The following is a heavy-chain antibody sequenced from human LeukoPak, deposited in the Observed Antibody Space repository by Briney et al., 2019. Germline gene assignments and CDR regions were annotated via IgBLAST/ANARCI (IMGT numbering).Heavy chain of an antibody. V-gene: IGHV1-24*01. Sequence: ASVKVSCKVSGYTLTELSMHWVRQAPGKGLEWMGGFDPEDGETIYAQKFQGRVTMTEDTSTDTAYMELSSLRSEDTAVYYCATDVKMIVVAKSFNDAFDIWGQGTMVTVSS. CDR1: GYTLTELS. CDR2: FDPEDGET. CDR3: ATDVKMIVVAKSFNDAFDI. J-gene: IGHJ3*02. D-gene: IGHD3-22*01.